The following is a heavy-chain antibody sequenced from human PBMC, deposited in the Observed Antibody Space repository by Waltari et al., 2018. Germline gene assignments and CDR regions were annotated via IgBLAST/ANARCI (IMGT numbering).Heavy chain of an antibody. CDR3: VTPAVADTPFDY. D-gene: IGHD6-19*01. V-gene: IGHV3-72*01. Sequence: EVQLVESGGGLVQPGGSLRLSCATSGFTFSDHYMDWVRQAPGKGLELVGRNRNKANSYTTNYAASVKGRFTISRDDSKISLYLQMNSLKTEDTAVYYCVTPAVADTPFDYWGQGTLVIVSS. J-gene: IGHJ4*02. CDR1: GFTFSDHY. CDR2: NRNKANSYTT.